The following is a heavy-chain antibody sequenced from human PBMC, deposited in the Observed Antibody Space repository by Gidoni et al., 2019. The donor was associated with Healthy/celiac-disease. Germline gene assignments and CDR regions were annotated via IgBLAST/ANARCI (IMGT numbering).Heavy chain of an antibody. CDR1: GYTFTSYD. J-gene: IGHJ6*02. Sequence: QVQLVQSGAEVKKPGASVKVSCKASGYTFTSYDSNWVRQATGQGLEWMGWMNPNSGNTGYAQKVQGRVTITRNTSISTAYMELSSLRSEDTAVYYCARGMNYYYGMDVWGQGTTVTVSS. CDR3: ARGMNYYYGMDV. CDR2: MNPNSGNT. V-gene: IGHV1-8*03.